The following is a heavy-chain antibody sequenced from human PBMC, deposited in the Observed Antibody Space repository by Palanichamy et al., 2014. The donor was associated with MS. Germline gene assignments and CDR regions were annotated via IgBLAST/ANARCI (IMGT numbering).Heavy chain of an antibody. V-gene: IGHV3-7*05. Sequence: EVQLVESGGALVQPGGSLRLSCVASGFTFSSYWMDWVRQGSRKRDWNGWANIKQDGSEGYSVDSVKGRFTVSRDNAKNSLYLEIHTLRAEDTAVYYCSASLIYWGQGILVAVSS. CDR2: IKQDGSEG. CDR3: SASLIY. J-gene: IGHJ4*02. D-gene: IGHD2-2*01. CDR1: GFTFSSYW.